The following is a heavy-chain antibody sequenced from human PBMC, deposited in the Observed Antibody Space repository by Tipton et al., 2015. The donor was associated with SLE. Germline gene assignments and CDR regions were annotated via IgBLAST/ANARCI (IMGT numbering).Heavy chain of an antibody. CDR3: ARGHVAAARFDP. J-gene: IGHJ5*02. V-gene: IGHV4-34*01. Sequence: TLSLTCAVYGGSFSDYYWSWIRQPPGKGLEWIGEINHSGSTYYNPSLKSRVTISVDTSKNQFSLKLSSVTAADTAVYYCARGHVAAARFDPWGQGTLVTVSS. D-gene: IGHD6-13*01. CDR2: INHSGST. CDR1: GGSFSDYY.